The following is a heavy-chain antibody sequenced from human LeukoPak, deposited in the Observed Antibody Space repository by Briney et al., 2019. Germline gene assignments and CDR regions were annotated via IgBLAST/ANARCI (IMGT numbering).Heavy chain of an antibody. CDR3: ARRSGDYVWGSYSPSINYFDY. CDR1: GYSFTSYW. J-gene: IGHJ4*02. D-gene: IGHD3-16*01. CDR2: IYPGDSDT. V-gene: IGHV5-51*01. Sequence: GESLKISCKGSGYSFTSYWIGWVRQMPGKGLEWMGIIYPGDSDTRYSPSFQGQVTISADESISTAYLQWSSLKASDTAMYYCARRSGDYVWGSYSPSINYFDYWGQGTLVTVSS.